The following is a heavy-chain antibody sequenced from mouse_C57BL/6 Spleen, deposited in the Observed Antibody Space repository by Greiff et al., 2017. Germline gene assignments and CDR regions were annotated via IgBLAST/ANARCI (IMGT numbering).Heavy chain of an antibody. CDR2: IDPSDSYT. D-gene: IGHD2-2*01. CDR3: ARSGYEYYAMDY. CDR1: GYTFTSYW. J-gene: IGHJ4*01. V-gene: IGHV1-59*01. Sequence: QVQLQQPGAELVRPGTSVKLSCKASGYTFTSYWMHWVKQRPGQGLEWIGVIDPSDSYTNYNQKFKGKATLTVDTSSSTAYMQLSSLTSEDSAVYYCARSGYEYYAMDYWGQGTSVTVSS.